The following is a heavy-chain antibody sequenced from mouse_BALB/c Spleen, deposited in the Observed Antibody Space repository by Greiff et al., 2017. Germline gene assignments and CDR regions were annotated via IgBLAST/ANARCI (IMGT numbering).Heavy chain of an antibody. CDR3: ARMGPLLRLRDYAMDY. V-gene: IGHV3-8*02. D-gene: IGHD1-2*01. CDR2: ISYSGST. Sequence: EVQLQESGPSLVKPSQTLSLTCSVTGDSITSGYWNWIRKFPGNKLEYMGYISYSGSTYYNPSLKSRISITRDTSKNQYYLQLNSVTTEDTATYYCARMGPLLRLRDYAMDYWGQGTSVTVSS. J-gene: IGHJ4*01. CDR1: GDSITSGY.